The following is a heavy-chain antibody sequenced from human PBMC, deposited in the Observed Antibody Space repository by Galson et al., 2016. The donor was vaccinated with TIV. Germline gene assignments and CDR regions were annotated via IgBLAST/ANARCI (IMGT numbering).Heavy chain of an antibody. CDR3: ARPGLLQSYESGDYYYDYYCYGLDV. J-gene: IGHJ6*02. CDR2: IRYDGSFQ. CDR1: GFTFNIYG. D-gene: IGHD2-21*02. Sequence: SLRLSCAASGFTFNIYGMHWVRQAPGKGLEWVASIRYDGSFQNYVDSVKGRFTISRDNSKNSLYLQMNSLRVEDTAVYYCARPGLLQSYESGDYYYDYYCYGLDVWGQGATVIVSS. V-gene: IGHV3-33*01.